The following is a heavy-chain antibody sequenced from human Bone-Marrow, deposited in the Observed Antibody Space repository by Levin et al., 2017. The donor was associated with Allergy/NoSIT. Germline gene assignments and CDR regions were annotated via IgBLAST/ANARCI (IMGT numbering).Heavy chain of an antibody. J-gene: IGHJ4*02. D-gene: IGHD2-2*01. Sequence: ASVKVSCKASGYRFSEFGMNWVRQAPGQGLEWMGWIDINTGNPTYAQGFTGRFVFCWDTSVSTAYLQINSLKTEDTAVYYGTRDGWGLCSTTSCFDYWGQGTLVTVSS. CDR3: TRDGWGLCSTTSCFDY. CDR2: IDINTGNP. V-gene: IGHV7-4-1*02. CDR1: GYRFSEFG.